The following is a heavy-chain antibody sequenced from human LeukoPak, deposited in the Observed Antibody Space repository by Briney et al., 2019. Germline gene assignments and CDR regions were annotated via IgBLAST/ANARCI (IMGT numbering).Heavy chain of an antibody. D-gene: IGHD6-13*01. J-gene: IGHJ5*02. Sequence: SETLSLTCTVSGGSISSYYWSWIRQPPGKGLEWIGEINHSGSTNYNPSLKSRVTISVDTSKNQFSLKLSSVTAADTAVYYCASPLRIAPNWFDPWGQGTLVTVSS. CDR2: INHSGST. CDR1: GGSISSYY. V-gene: IGHV4-34*01. CDR3: ASPLRIAPNWFDP.